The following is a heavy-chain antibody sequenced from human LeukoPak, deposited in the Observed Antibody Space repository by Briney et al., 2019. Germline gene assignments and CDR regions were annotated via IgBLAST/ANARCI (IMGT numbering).Heavy chain of an antibody. D-gene: IGHD3-22*01. V-gene: IGHV1-69*04. CDR3: ARNGYYYDSSGYYYADY. CDR2: IIPILGIA. CDR1: GGTFSSYA. Sequence: AASVEVSCKASGGTFSSYAISWVRQAPGQGLEWMGRIIPILGIANYAQKFQGRVTITADKSTSTAYMELSSLRSEDTAVYYCARNGYYYDSSGYYYADYWGQGTLVTVSS. J-gene: IGHJ4*02.